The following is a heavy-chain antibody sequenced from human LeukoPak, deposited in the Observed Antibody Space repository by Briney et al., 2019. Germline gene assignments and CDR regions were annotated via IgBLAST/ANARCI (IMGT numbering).Heavy chain of an antibody. J-gene: IGHJ6*03. CDR2: IYYSGST. Sequence: SETLSLTCTVSGGSISSSSYYWGWIRQPPGKGLEWIGSIYYSGSTYYNPSLKSRVTISVDTSKNQFSLKLSSVTAADTAVYHCARHNYYYYMDVWGKGTTVTVSS. V-gene: IGHV4-39*01. CDR3: ARHNYYYYMDV. CDR1: GGSISSSSYY.